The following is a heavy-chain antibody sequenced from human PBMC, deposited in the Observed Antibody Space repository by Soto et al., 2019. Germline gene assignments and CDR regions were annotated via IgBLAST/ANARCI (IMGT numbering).Heavy chain of an antibody. Sequence: GGSLRLSCAASGFTFDDYAMHWVRQAPGKGLEWVSGISWNSGSIGYADSVKGRFTISRNNAKNSLYLQMNSLRAEDTALYYCATGRAYCSSTSCSDDYWGQGTLVTVSS. D-gene: IGHD2-2*01. CDR3: ATGRAYCSSTSCSDDY. CDR2: ISWNSGSI. J-gene: IGHJ4*02. V-gene: IGHV3-9*01. CDR1: GFTFDDYA.